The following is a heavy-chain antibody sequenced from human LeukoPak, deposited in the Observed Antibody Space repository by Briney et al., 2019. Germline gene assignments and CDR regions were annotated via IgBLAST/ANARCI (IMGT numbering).Heavy chain of an antibody. CDR1: GFTFSSYA. D-gene: IGHD3-22*01. CDR3: AKDSSYYYDSSGYFDY. J-gene: IGHJ4*02. V-gene: IGHV3-23*01. Sequence: GGSLRLSCAASGFTFSSYAMSWVRQAPGKGLEWVSAISGSGGSTYYADSVKGRFTISRDNSKNALYLQMNSLRAEDTAVYYCAKDSSYYYDSSGYFDYWGQGTLVTVSS. CDR2: ISGSGGST.